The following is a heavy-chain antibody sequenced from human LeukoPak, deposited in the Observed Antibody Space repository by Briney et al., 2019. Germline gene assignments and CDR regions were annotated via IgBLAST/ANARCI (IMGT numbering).Heavy chain of an antibody. V-gene: IGHV4-39*07. CDR1: GGSLSSSSYY. Sequence: SETLSLTCTVSGGSLSSSSYYWGWIRQPPGKGLEWIGSIYYSGSTYYNPSLKSRVTISVDTSKNQFSLKLSSVTAADTAVYYCASVGGSNKDFDYWGQGTLVTVSS. J-gene: IGHJ4*02. CDR2: IYYSGST. D-gene: IGHD1-26*01. CDR3: ASVGGSNKDFDY.